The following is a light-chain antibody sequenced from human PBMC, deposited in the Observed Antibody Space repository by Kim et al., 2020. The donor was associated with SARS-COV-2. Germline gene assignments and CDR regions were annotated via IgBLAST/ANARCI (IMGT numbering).Light chain of an antibody. CDR1: KTVLNNANNNNY. J-gene: IGKJ2*03. CDR3: QQYYSTPPS. V-gene: IGKV4-1*01. CDR2: WAS. Sequence: ATLNCKASKTVLNNANNNNYLAWYQQKPGQAPKLFIYWASIRESGVSDRFSGSGSETDFTLTISSLQAEDVAVYYCQQYYSTPPSFGQGTKLEI.